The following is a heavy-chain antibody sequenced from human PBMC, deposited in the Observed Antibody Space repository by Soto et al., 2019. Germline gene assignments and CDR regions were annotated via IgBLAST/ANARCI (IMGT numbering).Heavy chain of an antibody. D-gene: IGHD4-17*01. CDR2: IQGRDDTT. CDR3: AKETDPRCCNGVDY. V-gene: IGHV3-23*01. Sequence: EVQLLESGGGLVQPGGSLTLSCAASGFTFSTYAMGWVRQAPGKGLEWVSTIQGRDDTTFYADSVRGRFTISRDNSKNTSPLHMTPLRGDDTAVYYCAKETDPRCCNGVDYWCQGELVTVSS. CDR1: GFTFSTYA. J-gene: IGHJ4*02.